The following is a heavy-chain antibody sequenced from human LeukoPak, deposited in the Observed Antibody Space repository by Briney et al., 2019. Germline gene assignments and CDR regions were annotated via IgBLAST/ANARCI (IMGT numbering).Heavy chain of an antibody. D-gene: IGHD1-1*01. V-gene: IGHV1-69*05. J-gene: IGHJ3*02. CDR2: IIPIFGTA. CDR3: ARVEVLLSAFDI. Sequence: AASVKVSCKASGGTFSSYAISWVRQAPGQGLEWMGRIIPIFGTANYAQKFQGRVTITTDESTSTAYMELSSLRSDDTAVYYCARVEVLLSAFDIWGQGTMVTVSS. CDR1: GGTFSSYA.